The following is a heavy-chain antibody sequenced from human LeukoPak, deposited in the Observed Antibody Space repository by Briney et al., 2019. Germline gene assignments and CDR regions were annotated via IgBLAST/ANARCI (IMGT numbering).Heavy chain of an antibody. Sequence: PSETLSLTCTVSGGSIRSSYYYWGWIRQPPGKGLEWIGSIYDSGSTYYNPSLKSRVTISVDTSKNQFSLKLSSVTAADTAVYYCASLSQNYDILTGYYFDWFDPWGQGTLVTVSS. CDR3: ASLSQNYDILTGYYFDWFDP. V-gene: IGHV4-39*07. J-gene: IGHJ5*02. CDR1: GGSIRSSYYY. D-gene: IGHD3-9*01. CDR2: IYDSGST.